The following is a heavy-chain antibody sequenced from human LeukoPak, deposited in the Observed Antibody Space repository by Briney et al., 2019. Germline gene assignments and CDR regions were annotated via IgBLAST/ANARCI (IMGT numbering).Heavy chain of an antibody. CDR3: ARSAYCGGDCYSYYFDY. CDR2: INPNSGGT. J-gene: IGHJ4*02. D-gene: IGHD2-21*02. Sequence: ASVKISCKASGYTFTGYYMHWVRQAPGQGLEWMGWINPNSGGTNYAQKFQGRVTMTRDTSISTAYMELSRLRSDGTAVYYCARSAYCGGDCYSYYFDYWGQGTLVTVSS. V-gene: IGHV1-2*02. CDR1: GYTFTGYY.